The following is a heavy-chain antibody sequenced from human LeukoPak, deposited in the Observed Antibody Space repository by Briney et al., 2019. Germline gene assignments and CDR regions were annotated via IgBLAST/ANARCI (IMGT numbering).Heavy chain of an antibody. CDR3: ARGDYYDSSPFDY. V-gene: IGHV3-33*01. J-gene: IGHJ4*02. CDR1: GFTFSSYG. Sequence: GGSLSLSCAASGFTFSSYGMHWVRQAPGKGLEWVAVIWYDGSNKYYADSVKGRFTISRDNSKNTLYLQMNSLRAEDTAVYYCARGDYYDSSPFDYWGQGTLVTVSS. CDR2: IWYDGSNK. D-gene: IGHD3-22*01.